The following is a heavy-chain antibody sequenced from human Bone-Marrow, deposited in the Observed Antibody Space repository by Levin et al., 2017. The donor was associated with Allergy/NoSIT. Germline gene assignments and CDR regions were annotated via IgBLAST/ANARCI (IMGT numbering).Heavy chain of an antibody. CDR1: GDSVSNNNVA. J-gene: IGHJ4*02. Sequence: RSQTLSLTCAISGDSVSNNNVAWNWIRQSPSRGLEWLGRTYYRSKWYNDYAVSVKGRITINPDTSKNQFSLQLTSVTPDDTAVFYCARGQHSSFDSWGQGTLVTVSS. D-gene: IGHD5-18*01. CDR3: ARGQHSSFDS. V-gene: IGHV6-1*01. CDR2: TYYRSKWYN.